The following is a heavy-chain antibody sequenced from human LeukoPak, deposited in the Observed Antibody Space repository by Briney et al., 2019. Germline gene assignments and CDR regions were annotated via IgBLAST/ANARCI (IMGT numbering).Heavy chain of an antibody. J-gene: IGHJ6*04. CDR2: IKYDGSST. V-gene: IGHV3-74*01. CDR3: AELGITMIGGV. D-gene: IGHD3-10*02. Sequence: GGSLRLSCAASGFTFSSYWMHWVRQAPGKGLVWVSRIKYDGSSTNYADSVKGRFTISRDNAKNSLYLQMNSLRAEDTAVYYCAELGITMIGGVWGKGTTVTISS. CDR1: GFTFSSYW.